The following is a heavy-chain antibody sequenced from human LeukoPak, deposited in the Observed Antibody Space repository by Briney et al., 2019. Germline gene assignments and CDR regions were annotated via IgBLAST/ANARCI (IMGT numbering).Heavy chain of an antibody. D-gene: IGHD1-26*01. CDR1: GFTFSSYA. V-gene: IGHV3-30*04. CDR3: AKGSGWEASYFYYYMDV. Sequence: GGSLRLSCAASGFTFSSYAMHWVRQAPGKGLEWVAVISYDGSNKCYADSVKGRFTISRDNSKNTLYLQMNSLRAEDTAVYFCAKGSGWEASYFYYYMDVWGKGTTVTISS. CDR2: ISYDGSNK. J-gene: IGHJ6*03.